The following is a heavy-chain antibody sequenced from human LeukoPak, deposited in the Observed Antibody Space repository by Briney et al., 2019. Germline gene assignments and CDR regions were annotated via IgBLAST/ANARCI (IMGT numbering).Heavy chain of an antibody. V-gene: IGHV1-58*02. D-gene: IGHD5-18*01. Sequence: ASVKVSCKASGFTFTSSAMQWVRHASGQRLEWIGWIVVGSGNTNYAQKFQERVTITRDMSTSTAYMELSSLRSEGTAVYYCAADSYGYWYSWGQGTLVTVSS. J-gene: IGHJ4*02. CDR3: AADSYGYWYS. CDR1: GFTFTSSA. CDR2: IVVGSGNT.